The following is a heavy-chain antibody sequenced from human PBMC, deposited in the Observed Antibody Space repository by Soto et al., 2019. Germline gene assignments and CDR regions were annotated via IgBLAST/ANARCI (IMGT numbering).Heavy chain of an antibody. CDR3: ATASRGYCYCLDV. CDR1: GFTFSDYG. D-gene: IGHD3-22*01. V-gene: IGHV3-30*03. CDR2: ISYDGSNK. Sequence: AGGSLRLSCAASGFTFSDYGMHWVRQAPGKGLEWMTFISYDGSNKYYADSVKGRFTISRDNSNNTLYLQMNSLRAEDTAVYFCATASRGYCYCLDVWRQGTTVTVSS. J-gene: IGHJ6*02.